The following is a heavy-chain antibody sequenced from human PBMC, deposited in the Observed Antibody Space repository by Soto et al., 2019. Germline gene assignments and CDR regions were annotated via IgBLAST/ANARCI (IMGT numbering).Heavy chain of an antibody. CDR2: ISYDGSNK. J-gene: IGHJ5*02. Sequence: GGSLRLSCAASGFTFSSYAMHWVRQAPGKGLEWVAVISYDGSNKYYADSVKGRFTISRDNSKNTLYLQMNSLRAEDTAVYYSAKAIVSSGYYYAAGEHWFDPWGQGTLVTVSS. V-gene: IGHV3-30*04. D-gene: IGHD3-22*01. CDR3: AKAIVSSGYYYAAGEHWFDP. CDR1: GFTFSSYA.